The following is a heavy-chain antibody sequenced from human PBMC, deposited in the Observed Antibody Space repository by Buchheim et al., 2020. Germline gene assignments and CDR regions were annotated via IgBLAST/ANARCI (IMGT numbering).Heavy chain of an antibody. J-gene: IGHJ6*02. D-gene: IGHD3-16*01. CDR3: ARENDPRSYYYYGMDV. CDR2: IYTSGST. V-gene: IGHV4-61*02. Sequence: QVQLQESGPGLVKPSQTLSLTCTVSGGSISSGSYYWSWIRQPAGKGLEWIGRIYTSGSTNYNPSLKSRVTLSVDTSKNQFSLKLSSVTAADTAVYYCARENDPRSYYYYGMDVWGQGTT. CDR1: GGSISSGSYY.